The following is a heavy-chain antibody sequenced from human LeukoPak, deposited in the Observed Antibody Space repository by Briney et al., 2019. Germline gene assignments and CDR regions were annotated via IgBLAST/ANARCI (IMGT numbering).Heavy chain of an antibody. CDR2: ISSSSSYI. Sequence: GGSLRLSCAASGFTFRSYAMNWVRQAPGKGLQWVSSISSSSSYIYYADTVKGRFTVSRDNARRSQYLQMNSLRAEDTAVYYCARGLDNLVTTSDSWGQGTLVIVS. CDR1: GFTFRSYA. V-gene: IGHV3-21*01. J-gene: IGHJ4*02. D-gene: IGHD4-17*01. CDR3: ARGLDNLVTTSDS.